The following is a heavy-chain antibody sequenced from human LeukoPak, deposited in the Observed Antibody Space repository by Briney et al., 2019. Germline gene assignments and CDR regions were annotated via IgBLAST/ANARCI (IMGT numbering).Heavy chain of an antibody. D-gene: IGHD5-12*01. CDR3: AREDSGFPL. Sequence: SQTPSLTCTVHAGSTSSYYWRWIGQPPGVGLEWIGYIYYSGSTNYNPSLKSRVTISVDTSKNRFSLKLSSVTAADTAVYYCAREDSGFPLWGQGTLVTVSS. J-gene: IGHJ4*02. CDR2: IYYSGST. V-gene: IGHV4-59*01. CDR1: AGSTSSYY.